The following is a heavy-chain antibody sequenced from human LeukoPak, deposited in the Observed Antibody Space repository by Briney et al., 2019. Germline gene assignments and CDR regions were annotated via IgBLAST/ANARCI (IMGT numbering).Heavy chain of an antibody. CDR1: GYTLTGYY. V-gene: IGHV1-2*02. CDR3: ARDRGSSYYDSSGYYGWYFDL. D-gene: IGHD3-22*01. CDR2: INPNSGGT. Sequence: GASVKVSCKASGYTLTGYYMHWVRQAPGQGLEWMGWINPNSGGTNYAQKFQGRVTMTRDTSISTAYMELSRLRSDDTAVYYCARDRGSSYYDSSGYYGWYFDLWGRGTLVTVSS. J-gene: IGHJ2*01.